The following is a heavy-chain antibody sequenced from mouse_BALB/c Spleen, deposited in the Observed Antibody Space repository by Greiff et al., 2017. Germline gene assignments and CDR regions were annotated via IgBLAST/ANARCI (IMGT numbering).Heavy chain of an antibody. Sequence: QVQLQHPGAELVRPGASVKLSCKASGYTFTSYWLNWVKQSPGQGLEWIGNIYPSDSYTNYNQKFKDTATLTVDKSSITAYMQLSSPTSEDSAVYYCTRWGKDAYDYDSCADWGQGTMVTVAA. CDR3: TRWGKDAYDYDSCAD. J-gene: IGHJ3*01. V-gene: IGHV1-69*02. CDR1: GYTFTSYW. D-gene: IGHD2-4*01. CDR2: IYPSDSYT.